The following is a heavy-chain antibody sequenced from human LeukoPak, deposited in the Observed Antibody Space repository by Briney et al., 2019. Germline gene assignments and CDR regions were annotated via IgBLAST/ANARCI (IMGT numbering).Heavy chain of an antibody. CDR1: GYTFTNYD. Sequence: GASVKVSCKASGYTFTNYDISWVRQAPGQGLEWMGRIIPILGIANYAQKFQGRVTITADKSTSTAYMELSSLRSEDTAVYYCARLTRTAAVASYWGQGTLVTVSS. CDR2: IIPILGIA. CDR3: ARLTRTAAVASY. D-gene: IGHD6-25*01. V-gene: IGHV1-69*04. J-gene: IGHJ4*02.